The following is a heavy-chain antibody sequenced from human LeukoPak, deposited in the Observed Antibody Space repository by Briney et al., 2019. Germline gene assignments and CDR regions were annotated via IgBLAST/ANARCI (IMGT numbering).Heavy chain of an antibody. CDR2: INHSGST. D-gene: IGHD3-16*02. CDR1: GGSFSGYY. J-gene: IGHJ4*02. V-gene: IGHV4-34*01. CDR3: ARGRRNDYVWGSYRSGYFDY. Sequence: PSETLSLTCAVYGGSFSGYYWSWIRQPPGKGLEWIGEINHSGSTNYNPSLKSRVTISVDTSKNQFSLKLSSVTAADTAVYYCARGRRNDYVWGSYRSGYFDYWGQRTLVTVSS.